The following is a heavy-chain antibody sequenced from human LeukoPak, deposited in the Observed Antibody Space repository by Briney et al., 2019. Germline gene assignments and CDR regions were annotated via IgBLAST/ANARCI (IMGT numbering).Heavy chain of an antibody. CDR3: ARRDTSGSYYFDY. V-gene: IGHV3-30-3*01. CDR1: GFTFSTYA. Sequence: GGSLRLSCAASGFTFSTYAMHWVRQAPGKGLEWLAVISSDGSLEYYADSVKGRFTISRDNSKNTLYLQMNSLRAEDTAVYYCARRDTSGSYYFDYWGQGTLVTVSS. J-gene: IGHJ4*02. CDR2: ISSDGSLE. D-gene: IGHD6-19*01.